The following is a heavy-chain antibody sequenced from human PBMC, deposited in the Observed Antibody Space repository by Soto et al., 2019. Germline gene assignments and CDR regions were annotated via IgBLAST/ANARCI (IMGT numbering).Heavy chain of an antibody. CDR2: ISGSGGST. CDR3: AKATYQLLPYYYYGMDV. V-gene: IGHV3-23*01. CDR1: GFTFSSYA. Sequence: GGSLRLSCAASGFTFSSYAMSWVRQAPGKGLEWVSAISGSGGSTYYADSVKGRFTISRDNSKNTLYLQMNSLRAEDTAVYSCAKATYQLLPYYYYGMDVWGQGITVTVSS. D-gene: IGHD2-2*01. J-gene: IGHJ6*02.